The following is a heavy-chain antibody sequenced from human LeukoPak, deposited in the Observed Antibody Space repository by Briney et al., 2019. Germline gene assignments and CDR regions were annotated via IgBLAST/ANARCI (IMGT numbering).Heavy chain of an antibody. D-gene: IGHD3-3*01. Sequence: SVKVSCKASGGTFSSYTISWVRQAPGQGLEWMGRIIPILGIANYAQKFQGRVTITADKSTSTAYMELSSLRSEGTAVYYCASSADYDFWSGPYNWFDPWGQETLVTVSS. J-gene: IGHJ5*02. CDR2: IIPILGIA. V-gene: IGHV1-69*02. CDR1: GGTFSSYT. CDR3: ASSADYDFWSGPYNWFDP.